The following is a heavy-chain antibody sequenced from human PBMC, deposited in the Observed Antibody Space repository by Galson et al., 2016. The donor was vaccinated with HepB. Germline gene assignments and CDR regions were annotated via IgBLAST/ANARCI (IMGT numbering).Heavy chain of an antibody. D-gene: IGHD5-12*01. Sequence: SLRLSCAASGFTFSSYAMHWVRQAPGKGLEWVAVIWNDGTNKYYADSVKGRFTISRDISKNTLFLQMNSLRAEDTAVHYCARVGYNGYDDFDYWGQGTLVTVSS. V-gene: IGHV3-33*01. CDR2: IWNDGTNK. CDR3: ARVGYNGYDDFDY. CDR1: GFTFSSYA. J-gene: IGHJ4*02.